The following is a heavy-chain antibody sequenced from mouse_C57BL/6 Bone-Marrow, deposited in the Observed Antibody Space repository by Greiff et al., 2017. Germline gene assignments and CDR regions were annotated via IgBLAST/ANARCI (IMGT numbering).Heavy chain of an antibody. CDR2: IYPRSGNT. CDR1: GYTFTSYG. J-gene: IGHJ2*01. CDR3: ARRLLREDY. Sequence: VQLQQSGAELARPGASVKLSCKASGYTFTSYGISWVKQRTGQGLEWIGEIYPRSGNTYYNEKFKGKATLTAYKTSSTAYMELHSLTSEDSAVYFCARRLLREDYWGQGTTLTVSS. V-gene: IGHV1-81*01. D-gene: IGHD1-1*01.